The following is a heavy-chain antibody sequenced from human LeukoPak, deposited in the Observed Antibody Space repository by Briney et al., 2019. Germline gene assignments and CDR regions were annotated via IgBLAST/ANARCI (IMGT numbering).Heavy chain of an antibody. J-gene: IGHJ4*02. V-gene: IGHV1-24*01. Sequence: ASVKVSCKVSGYTLTELSMHWVRQAPGKGREWMGGFDPEDGETIYAKKFQGRVTMTEDTSTDTAYMELSSLRSEDTAVYYCATIVSSGYAYFDYWGQGTLVTVSS. CDR2: FDPEDGET. CDR3: ATIVSSGYAYFDY. D-gene: IGHD3-22*01. CDR1: GYTLTELS.